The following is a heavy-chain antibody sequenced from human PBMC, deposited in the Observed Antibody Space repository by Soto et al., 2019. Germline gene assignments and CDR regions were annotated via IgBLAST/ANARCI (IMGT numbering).Heavy chain of an antibody. Sequence: PGGSLRLSCAASGFTFSSYAMHWVRQAPGKGLEWVAVISYDGSNKYYADSVKGRFTISRDNSKSTLYLQMNSLRAEDTAVYYCERLPDTASAFDLWGQGTMVTVS. CDR3: ERLPDTASAFDL. J-gene: IGHJ3*01. CDR1: GFTFSSYA. V-gene: IGHV3-30-3*01. CDR2: ISYDGSNK. D-gene: IGHD2-2*01.